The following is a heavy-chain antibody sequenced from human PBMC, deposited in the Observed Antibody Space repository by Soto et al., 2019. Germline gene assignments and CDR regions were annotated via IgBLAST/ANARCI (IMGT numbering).Heavy chain of an antibody. J-gene: IGHJ3*02. Sequence: SETLSLTCTVSGGSISSYYWSWIRQPPGKGLEWIGYIYYSGSTNYNPSLKSRVTISVDTSKNQFSLKLSSVTAADTAVYYCARGHHYCSGGSCYSSVAFDIWGQGTMVTVSS. V-gene: IGHV4-59*01. CDR1: GGSISSYY. CDR3: ARGHHYCSGGSCYSSVAFDI. CDR2: IYYSGST. D-gene: IGHD2-15*01.